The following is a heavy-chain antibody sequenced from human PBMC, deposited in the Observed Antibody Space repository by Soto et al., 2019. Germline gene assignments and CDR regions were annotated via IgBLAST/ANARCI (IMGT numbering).Heavy chain of an antibody. J-gene: IGHJ4*02. Sequence: ASVKVSCKASGYTFTSYDINWVRQATGQGLEWMGWMNPNSGNTGYAQKFQGRVTMTRNTSISTAYMELSSLRSEDTAVYYCARESEDLTSNFDYWGQGTLVTVSS. CDR3: ARESEDLTSNFDY. CDR2: MNPNSGNT. V-gene: IGHV1-8*01. CDR1: GYTFTSYD.